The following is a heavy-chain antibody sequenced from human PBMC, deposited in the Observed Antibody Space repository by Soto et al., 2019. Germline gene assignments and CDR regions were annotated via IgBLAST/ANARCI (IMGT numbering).Heavy chain of an antibody. CDR1: GFTFSSYW. J-gene: IGHJ5*02. D-gene: IGHD1-26*01. V-gene: IGHV3-74*01. Sequence: GESLKISCAASGFTFSSYWMHWVRQAPGKGLVWVSRINSDGSSTSYADSVKGRFTISRDNAKNTLYLQMNSLRAEDTAVYYCAREGVGPYSGSYWFDPWGQGTLVTVSS. CDR3: AREGVGPYSGSYWFDP. CDR2: INSDGSST.